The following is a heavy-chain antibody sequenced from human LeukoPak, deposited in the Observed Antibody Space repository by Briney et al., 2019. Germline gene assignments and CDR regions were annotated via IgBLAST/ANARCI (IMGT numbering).Heavy chain of an antibody. CDR1: GFSFSSHG. Sequence: GGTLRLSCAASGFSFSSHGMSWVRQAPGKGLEWVSGIIGGAGSTYYADSVKGRFTISRDNAKNTLYLQMNSLRAEDTAVYYCARDRGRRRDGYNYPFDYWGQGTLVTVSS. J-gene: IGHJ4*02. CDR3: ARDRGRRRDGYNYPFDY. D-gene: IGHD5-24*01. V-gene: IGHV3-23*01. CDR2: IIGGAGST.